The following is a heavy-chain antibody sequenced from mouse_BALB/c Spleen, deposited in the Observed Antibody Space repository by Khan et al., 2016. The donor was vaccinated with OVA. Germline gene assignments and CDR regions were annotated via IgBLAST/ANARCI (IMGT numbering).Heavy chain of an antibody. CDR2: ISTYYGDA. CDR3: ARGGRMDY. Sequence: QVQLQQSGAELVRPAVSVKISCKVSGYTFTDYAMHWVRQSHAKTLEWIGVISTYYGDADYNQKFKSQATMTVDKSSSTAYMELDRLTYEDSAIYYCARGGRMDYWGQGTLVTVSA. V-gene: IGHV1S137*01. CDR1: GYTFTDYA. J-gene: IGHJ3*01. D-gene: IGHD2-3*01.